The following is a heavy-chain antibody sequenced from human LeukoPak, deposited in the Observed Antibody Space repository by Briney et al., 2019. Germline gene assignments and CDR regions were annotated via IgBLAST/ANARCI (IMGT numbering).Heavy chain of an antibody. CDR2: VSGSGDRM. Sequence: GGSLRLSCAASGFTPSSYALNWVRQAPGKGLEWVATVSGSGDRMYHADSVKGRFTISRDNSKNTIYLQMNSLRAEDTALYYCAKAAAAPGFDFWGQGTLVTVSS. D-gene: IGHD6-13*01. CDR1: GFTPSSYA. V-gene: IGHV3-23*01. CDR3: AKAAAAPGFDF. J-gene: IGHJ4*02.